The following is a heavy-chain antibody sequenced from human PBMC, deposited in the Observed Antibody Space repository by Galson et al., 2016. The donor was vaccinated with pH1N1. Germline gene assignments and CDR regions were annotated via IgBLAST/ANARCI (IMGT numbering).Heavy chain of an antibody. D-gene: IGHD3-16*02. CDR3: ARYRITSSEGYFDF. J-gene: IGHJ4*02. CDR2: IHHSGKT. Sequence: SETLSLTCTVSGDSIGTYYWSWIRQSPGKGPEWIGQIHHSGKTGYNPSLEGRLTMSIDTSKNQFSLRLTYVPAADAAVYYCARYRITSSEGYFDFWGQGTRVTVSS. V-gene: IGHV4-59*01. CDR1: GDSIGTYY.